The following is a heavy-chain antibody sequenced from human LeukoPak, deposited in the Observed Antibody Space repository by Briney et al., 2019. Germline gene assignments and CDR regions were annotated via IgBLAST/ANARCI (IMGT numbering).Heavy chain of an antibody. J-gene: IGHJ4*02. D-gene: IGHD2-21*02. CDR3: TTEVTAAITPDGYFDN. V-gene: IGHV3-15*01. Sequence: NPGGSLRLSCATSGLDFSSTWMAWVRQAPGKGLQWVARIRSYFDDGTTDYAAPVKGRFTISRDDSAKTLYLQMTSLRTEDTAIYYCTTEVTAAITPDGYFDNWGQGTLVTVSS. CDR1: GLDFSSTW. CDR2: IRSYFDDGTT.